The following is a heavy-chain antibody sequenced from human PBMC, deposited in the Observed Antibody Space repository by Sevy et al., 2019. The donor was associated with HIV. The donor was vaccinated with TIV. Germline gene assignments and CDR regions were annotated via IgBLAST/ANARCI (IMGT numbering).Heavy chain of an antibody. Sequence: GGSLRLSCEASGFTFTRYAFHWVRQAPGKGLEWVAVISKEGTNKYYIDSVKVRFTISRDNSRNTLFLQMERLRAEDTAMYFCARDPHAVPHWGSFDSWGQGTLVTVSS. V-gene: IGHV3-30-3*01. CDR2: ISKEGTNK. D-gene: IGHD3-16*01. J-gene: IGHJ4*02. CDR3: ARDPHAVPHWGSFDS. CDR1: GFTFTRYA.